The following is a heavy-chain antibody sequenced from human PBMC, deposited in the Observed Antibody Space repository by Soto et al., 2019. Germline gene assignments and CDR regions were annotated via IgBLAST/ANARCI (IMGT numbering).Heavy chain of an antibody. CDR1: GFTFSSYG. CDR2: ISYDGSNK. Sequence: GGSLRLSCAASGFTFSSYGMHWVRQAPGKGLEWVAVISYDGSNKYYADSVKGRFTISRDNSKNTLYLQMNSLRAEDTAVYYCAKVSAIKTGTTFDPWGQGTLVTVSS. CDR3: AKVSAIKTGTTFDP. D-gene: IGHD1-7*01. V-gene: IGHV3-30*18. J-gene: IGHJ5*02.